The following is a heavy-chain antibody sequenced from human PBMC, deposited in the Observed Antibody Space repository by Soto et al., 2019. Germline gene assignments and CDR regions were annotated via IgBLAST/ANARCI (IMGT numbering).Heavy chain of an antibody. V-gene: IGHV3-23*01. CDR1: GFTFNRYG. J-gene: IGHJ4*02. Sequence: GGSLRLSCAASGFTFNRYGMSWVRQAPGKGLEWVSAISASGDNAYYADSVKGRFTISRDSSNNTLYLQMNSLRADDTALYYCVKLRLELLYLDSWGLGALVTVSS. CDR2: ISASGDNA. D-gene: IGHD1-7*01. CDR3: VKLRLELLYLDS.